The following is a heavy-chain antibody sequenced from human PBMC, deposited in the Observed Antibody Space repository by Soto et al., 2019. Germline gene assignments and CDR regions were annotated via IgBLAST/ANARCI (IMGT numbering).Heavy chain of an antibody. Sequence: GGSLRLSCVASGFSFSEYGMSWVRQTPQKTLEWVASISGNKMTTFYPDSVKGRFFISRDNSDNTLHLQMNSLRDGDTAIYYCLKRRLNPITSSSDLWGQGVQVTGSS. V-gene: IGHV3-23*01. CDR1: GFSFSEYG. CDR2: ISGNKMTT. J-gene: IGHJ1*01. CDR3: LKRRLNPITSSSDL.